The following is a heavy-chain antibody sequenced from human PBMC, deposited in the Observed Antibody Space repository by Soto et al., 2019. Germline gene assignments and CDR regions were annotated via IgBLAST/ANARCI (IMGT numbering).Heavy chain of an antibody. CDR1: GFTFSDYY. CDR3: AGGSTVAGVFYFDH. D-gene: IGHD6-19*01. Sequence: GGSLRLSCAASGFTFSDYYMSWIRQAPGKGLEWVSYISSSGSTIYYADSVKGRFTISRDNAKNSLYLQRNSLRAEDTAVYYCAGGSTVAGVFYFDHWGQGTLVTVSS. V-gene: IGHV3-11*01. J-gene: IGHJ4*02. CDR2: ISSSGSTI.